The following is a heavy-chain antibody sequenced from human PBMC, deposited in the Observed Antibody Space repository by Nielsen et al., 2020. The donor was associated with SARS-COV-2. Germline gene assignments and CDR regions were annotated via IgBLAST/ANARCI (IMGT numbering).Heavy chain of an antibody. D-gene: IGHD1-14*01. CDR2: ISGSGGST. V-gene: IGHV3-23*01. CDR1: GFSFSSYG. CDR3: ASHHEGYYYYMDV. Sequence: GGSLRLSCAASGFSFSSYGMSWVRQAPGKGLGWVSAISGSGGSTYYADSVKGRFTISRDNSKNTLYLQMNSLRAEDTAVYYYASHHEGYYYYMDVWGKGTTVTVSS. J-gene: IGHJ6*03.